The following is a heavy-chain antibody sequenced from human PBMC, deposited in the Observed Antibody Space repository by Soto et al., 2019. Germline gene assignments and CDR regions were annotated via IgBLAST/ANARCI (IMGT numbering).Heavy chain of an antibody. CDR2: MNPNSGNT. CDR3: ARGADTAMGYDAFDI. J-gene: IGHJ3*02. V-gene: IGHV1-8*01. CDR1: GYTFTSYD. Sequence: GASVKVSCKASGYTFTSYDINWVRQATGQGLEWMGWMNPNSGNTGYAQKFQVRVTMTRNTSISTAYMELSSLRSEDTAVYYCARGADTAMGYDAFDIWGQGTMVTVSS. D-gene: IGHD5-18*01.